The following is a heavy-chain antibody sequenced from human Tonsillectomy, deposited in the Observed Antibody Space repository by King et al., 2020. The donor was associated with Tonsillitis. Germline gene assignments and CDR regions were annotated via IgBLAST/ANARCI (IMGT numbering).Heavy chain of an antibody. D-gene: IGHD4-17*01. CDR1: GFTFSSYA. CDR2: ISFDGSTK. Sequence: VQLVESGGGVVQPGRSLRLSCAASGFTFSSYAMVWVRQAPGKGLQGVADISFDGSTKYYADSVKGRFTISRDNSKNTLYLQMNSLRPEDTALYYCARRDGALDYYYYGMDVWGQGTTVTVFS. CDR3: ARRDGALDYYYYGMDV. J-gene: IGHJ6*02. V-gene: IGHV3-30-3*01.